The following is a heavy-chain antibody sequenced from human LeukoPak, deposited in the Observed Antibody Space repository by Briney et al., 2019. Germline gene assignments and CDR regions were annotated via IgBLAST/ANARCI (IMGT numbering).Heavy chain of an antibody. CDR1: GFTLSSYS. Sequence: GGSLRLSCAASGFTLSSYSMNWVRQAPGKGLEWVSFISSSSSPIYYADSVKGRFTISRDNAKNSLYLQMNSLRAEDTAVYYCARGFTIFGVVIDYWGQGTLVTVSS. CDR2: ISSSSSPI. V-gene: IGHV3-48*04. J-gene: IGHJ4*02. CDR3: ARGFTIFGVVIDY. D-gene: IGHD3-3*01.